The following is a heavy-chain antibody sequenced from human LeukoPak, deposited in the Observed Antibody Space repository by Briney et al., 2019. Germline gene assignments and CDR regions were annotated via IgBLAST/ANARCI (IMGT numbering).Heavy chain of an antibody. D-gene: IGHD4-23*01. J-gene: IGHJ4*02. CDR1: GGSFSGYY. CDR2: INHSGST. Sequence: SETLSLTCAVYGGSFSGYYWSWIRQPPGKGLEWIGEINHSGSTNYNXXXKSRVTISVDTSKNQFSLKLSSVTAADTAVYYCAYGGPLLFDYWGQGTLVTVSS. CDR3: AYGGPLLFDY. V-gene: IGHV4-34*01.